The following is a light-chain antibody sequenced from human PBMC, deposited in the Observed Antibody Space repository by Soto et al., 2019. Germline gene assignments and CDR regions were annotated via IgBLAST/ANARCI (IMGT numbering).Light chain of an antibody. Sequence: QSVLTQPPSASGTPGQRVTISCSGSSSNIGSKSVSWYQHLPQTAPKLLIYSNNQRPSGVPGRFSGSKSGTSASLAISGLQSDDETQYYCAAWDDSLNVLVFGGGTKLTVL. CDR3: AAWDDSLNVLV. J-gene: IGLJ2*01. V-gene: IGLV1-44*01. CDR2: SNN. CDR1: SSNIGSKS.